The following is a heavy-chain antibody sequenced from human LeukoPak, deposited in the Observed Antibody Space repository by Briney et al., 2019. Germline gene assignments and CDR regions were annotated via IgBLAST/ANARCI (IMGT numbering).Heavy chain of an antibody. Sequence: SGGSLRLSCAASGFTFSSYSMNWVRQAPGKGLEWVSSISSSSSYIYYADSVKGRFTISRDNAKNSLYLQMNSLRAEDTAVYYCARDQPNDYGDYDDAFDIWGQGTMVTVSS. D-gene: IGHD4-17*01. V-gene: IGHV3-21*01. J-gene: IGHJ3*02. CDR2: ISSSSSYI. CDR1: GFTFSSYS. CDR3: ARDQPNDYGDYDDAFDI.